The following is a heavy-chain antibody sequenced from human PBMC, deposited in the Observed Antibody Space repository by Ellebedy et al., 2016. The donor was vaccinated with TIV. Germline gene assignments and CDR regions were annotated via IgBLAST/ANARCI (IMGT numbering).Heavy chain of an antibody. CDR3: AADSTNTVEFDY. D-gene: IGHD4-23*01. J-gene: IGHJ4*02. CDR1: GFTFTSSA. V-gene: IGHV1-58*01. Sequence: AASVKVSCKASGFTFTSSAVQWVRQARGQRLEWIGWIVVGSGNTNYAQKFQERVTITRDMSTSTAYMELSSLRSEDTAVYYCAADSTNTVEFDYWGQGTLVTVSS. CDR2: IVVGSGNT.